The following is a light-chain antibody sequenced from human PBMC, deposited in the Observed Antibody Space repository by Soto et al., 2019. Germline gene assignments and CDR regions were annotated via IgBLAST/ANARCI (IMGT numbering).Light chain of an antibody. CDR3: QHYCGWHWT. CDR1: QRISTK. J-gene: IGKJ1*01. V-gene: IGKV3-15*01. CDR2: DAS. Sequence: EIVMTQSPATLSVSPGERATLSCRASQRISTKLAWYQQKPGQAPRLLIYDASTRATDIPARFSGSGSGTDFTLIINNVQSEDFAVYYCQHYCGWHWTFGQGTKLEIK.